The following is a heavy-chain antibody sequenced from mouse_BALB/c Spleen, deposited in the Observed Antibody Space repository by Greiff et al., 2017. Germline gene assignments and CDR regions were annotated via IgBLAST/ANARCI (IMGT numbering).Heavy chain of an antibody. J-gene: IGHJ4*01. CDR2: ISSGGSYT. CDR3: ASGGYYRYDDAMDY. D-gene: IGHD2-14*01. V-gene: IGHV5-9-1*01. Sequence: EVMLVESGGDLVKPGGSLKLSCAASGFTFSSYAMSWVRQTPEKRLEWVATISSGGSYTYYPDSVKGRFTISRDNAKNTLYLQMSSLRSEDTAMYYCASGGYYRYDDAMDYWGQGTSVTVSS. CDR1: GFTFSSYA.